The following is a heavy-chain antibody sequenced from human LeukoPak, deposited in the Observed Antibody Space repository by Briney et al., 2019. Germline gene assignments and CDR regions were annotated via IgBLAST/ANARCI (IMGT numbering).Heavy chain of an antibody. CDR2: ISGDKGNT. V-gene: IGHV1-18*01. J-gene: IGHJ6*03. D-gene: IGHD3-10*01. CDR3: ARVSMVQRYYYMDV. CDR1: GYTFISYG. Sequence: SVKVSCKASGYTFISYGISWVRQAPGQGPEWMGWISGDKGNTNYAQKFQGRVTMTTDTSTSTAYMELRSLRSDDTAVYYCARVSMVQRYYYMDVWGKGTTVTISS.